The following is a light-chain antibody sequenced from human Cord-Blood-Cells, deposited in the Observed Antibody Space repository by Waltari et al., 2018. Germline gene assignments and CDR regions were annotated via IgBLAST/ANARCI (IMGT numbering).Light chain of an antibody. CDR3: AAWDDSLSGYV. V-gene: IGLV1-47*01. CDR2: RNN. Sequence: QSVLTQPPSASGTPGQRVTISCSGSSSTTRSNYVSWYQQLPGTAPKLLIYRNNQRPSGVPDRFSGSKSGTSASLAISGLRSEDEADYYCAAWDDSLSGYVFGTGTKVTVL. CDR1: SSTTRSNY. J-gene: IGLJ1*01.